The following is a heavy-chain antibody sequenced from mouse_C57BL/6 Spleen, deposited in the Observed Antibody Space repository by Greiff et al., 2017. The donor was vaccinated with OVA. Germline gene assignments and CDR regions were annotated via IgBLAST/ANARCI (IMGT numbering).Heavy chain of an antibody. CDR1: GYTFTSYW. CDR3: ANIDSSGYVHFDY. V-gene: IGHV1-74*01. D-gene: IGHD3-2*02. Sequence: QVQLKQPGAELVKPGASVKVSCKASGYTFTSYWMHWVKQRPGQGLEWIGRIHPSDSDTNYNQKFKGKATLTVDKSSSTAYMQLSSLTSEDSAVYYCANIDSSGYVHFDYWGQGTTLTVSS. CDR2: IHPSDSDT. J-gene: IGHJ2*01.